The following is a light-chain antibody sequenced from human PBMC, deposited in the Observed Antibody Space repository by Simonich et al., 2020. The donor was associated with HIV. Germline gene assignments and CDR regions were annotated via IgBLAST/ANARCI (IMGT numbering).Light chain of an antibody. V-gene: IGKV4-1*01. J-gene: IGKJ2*01. Sequence: DIVMTQSPNSLAVSLGERVTINCKSSQNVLYSSNNKTFLAWYQQKPGQPPKLLIYWAATRESGVPDRFSGSGSGTDFTLTISSLQAEDVAVYYCQQYYTTPYTFGQGTKLEIK. CDR2: WAA. CDR1: QNVLYSSNNKTF. CDR3: QQYYTTPYT.